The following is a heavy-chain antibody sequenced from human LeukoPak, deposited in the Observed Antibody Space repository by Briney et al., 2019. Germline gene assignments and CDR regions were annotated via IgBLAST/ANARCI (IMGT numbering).Heavy chain of an antibody. CDR1: GGSFSSSSFY. V-gene: IGHV4-39*07. CDR3: ARTSHFFDSSGYYRYYYYMDV. Sequence: SETLSLTCTVSGGSFSSSSFYWGWIRQPPGKGLEWIGGIYSSGSTYYNPCLKSRLTISVDTSKNQFSLKLSSVTAADTALYYCARTSHFFDSSGYYRYYYYMDVWGKGTTVTISS. D-gene: IGHD3-22*01. CDR2: IYSSGST. J-gene: IGHJ6*03.